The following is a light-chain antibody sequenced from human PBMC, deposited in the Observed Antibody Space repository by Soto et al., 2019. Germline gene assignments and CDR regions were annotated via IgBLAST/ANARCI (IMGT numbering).Light chain of an antibody. J-gene: IGLJ2*01. CDR3: QSYDSSLIGLI. CDR1: NSNIGAGFD. Sequence: QSVLTQPPSVSGAPGQRVTISCAGTNSNIGAGFDVHWYQHLPGTAPRLLIYGNKHRPSGVPDRFSGSRSDTSASLAITGLQAEDEAVYYCQSYDSSLIGLIFGLGTKLTVL. CDR2: GNK. V-gene: IGLV1-40*01.